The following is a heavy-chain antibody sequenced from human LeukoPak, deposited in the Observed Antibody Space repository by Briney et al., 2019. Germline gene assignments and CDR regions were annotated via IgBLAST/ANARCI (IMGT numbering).Heavy chain of an antibody. V-gene: IGHV3-66*02. CDR3: ARGDGYNGHFDY. Sequence: PGGSLRLSCGASGFTVSSNYMSWVRQAPGEGVEWVSVIYSGGSTDYADPVKGRFTISRDNSKNTLYLQMNTLRAEDTAVYYRARGDGYNGHFDYWGQGTLVTVSS. D-gene: IGHD5-24*01. CDR1: GFTVSSNY. CDR2: IYSGGST. J-gene: IGHJ4*02.